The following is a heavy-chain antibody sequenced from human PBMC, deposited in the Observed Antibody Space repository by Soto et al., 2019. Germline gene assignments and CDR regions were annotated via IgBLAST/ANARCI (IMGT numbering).Heavy chain of an antibody. D-gene: IGHD3-22*01. CDR3: TTARVQWLLLVLFDY. Sequence: PGGSLRLSCAASGFTFSNAWMNWVRQAPGKGLERVGRIKSKTDGGTTDYAAPVKGRFTISRDDSKNTLYLQMNSLKTEDTAVYYCTTARVQWLLLVLFDYWGQGTLVTVSS. J-gene: IGHJ4*02. CDR2: IKSKTDGGTT. V-gene: IGHV3-15*07. CDR1: GFTFSNAW.